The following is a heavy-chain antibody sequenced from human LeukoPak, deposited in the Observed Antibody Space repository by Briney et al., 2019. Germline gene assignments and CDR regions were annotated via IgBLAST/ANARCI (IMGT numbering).Heavy chain of an antibody. Sequence: SETLSLIXTVSGGSVSTYPYYWAWIRQSPGKGLEWIGNVFSRWTTYYNPSLKSRVTISVDTSKNQFSLILNSVTAADTAVYFCASLPTGYPNWFDPWGQGTLVTVSS. D-gene: IGHD3-9*01. CDR1: GGSVSTYPYY. CDR2: VFSRWTT. V-gene: IGHV4-39*01. J-gene: IGHJ5*02. CDR3: ASLPTGYPNWFDP.